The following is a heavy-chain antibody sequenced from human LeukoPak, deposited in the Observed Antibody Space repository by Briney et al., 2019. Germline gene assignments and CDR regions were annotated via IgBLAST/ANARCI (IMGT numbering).Heavy chain of an antibody. Sequence: KPSETLSLTCTVSGGSISSSSYYWGWIRQPPGKGLEWIGSIYYSGSTYYNPSLKGRVTISVDTSKNQFSLKLSSVTAADTAVYYCARGIPGDYGDYVQAFDIWGQGTMVTVSS. V-gene: IGHV4-39*07. D-gene: IGHD4-17*01. CDR1: GGSISSSSYY. J-gene: IGHJ3*02. CDR2: IYYSGST. CDR3: ARGIPGDYGDYVQAFDI.